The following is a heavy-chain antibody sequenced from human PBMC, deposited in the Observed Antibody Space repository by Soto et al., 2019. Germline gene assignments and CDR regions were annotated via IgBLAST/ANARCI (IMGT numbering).Heavy chain of an antibody. D-gene: IGHD6-13*01. Sequence: PGGSLRLSCAASGFTFSSYGMHWVRQAPGKGLEWVAVISYDGSNKYYADSVKGRFTISRDNSKNTLYLQMNSLRAEDTAVYYCAKDFTIAAAGIFFPSPLYFDYWGQGTLVTVSS. CDR1: GFTFSSYG. J-gene: IGHJ4*02. CDR3: AKDFTIAAAGIFFPSPLYFDY. V-gene: IGHV3-30*18. CDR2: ISYDGSNK.